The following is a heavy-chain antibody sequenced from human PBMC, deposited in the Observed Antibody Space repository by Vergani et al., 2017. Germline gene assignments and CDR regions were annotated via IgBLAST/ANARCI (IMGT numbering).Heavy chain of an antibody. CDR1: GYTFTGYY. V-gene: IGHV1-2*02. D-gene: IGHD2-21*02. CDR3: ARVESAYCGGDCYYFDY. CDR2: INPNSGGT. J-gene: IGHJ4*02. Sequence: QVQLVQSGAEVKKPGASVKVFCKASGYTFTGYYMHWVRQAPGQGLEWMGWINPNSGGTNYAQEFQGRFTMTRDTSISTAYMELSRLRSDDTAVYYCARVESAYCGGDCYYFDYWGQGTLVTVSS.